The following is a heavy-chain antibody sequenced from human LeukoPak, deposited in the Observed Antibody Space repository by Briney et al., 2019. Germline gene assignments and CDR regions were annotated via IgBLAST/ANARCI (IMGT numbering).Heavy chain of an antibody. CDR2: ISAYNGNT. D-gene: IGHD3-10*01. Sequence: ASVKVSCKASGYTFTSYGISWVRQAPGQGLEWMGWISAYNGNTNYAQKLLGRVTMTTDTSTSTAYMELRSLRSDDTAVYYCARGPLYYYGSGSIESGYFDYWGQGTLVTVSS. CDR3: ARGPLYYYGSGSIESGYFDY. V-gene: IGHV1-18*01. CDR1: GYTFTSYG. J-gene: IGHJ4*02.